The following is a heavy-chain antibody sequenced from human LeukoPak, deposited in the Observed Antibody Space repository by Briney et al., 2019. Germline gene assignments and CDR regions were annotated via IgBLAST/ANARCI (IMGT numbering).Heavy chain of an antibody. CDR1: GGSFSGYY. J-gene: IGHJ5*02. Sequence: SETLSLTCAVYGGSFSGYYWSWIRQPPGKGLEWIGEINHSGSTNYNPSLKSRVTISVDTSKNQFSLKLSSVTAADTAVYYCARHLSPSGSYGPHWFDPWGQGTLVTVSS. CDR2: INHSGST. V-gene: IGHV4-34*01. CDR3: ARHLSPSGSYGPHWFDP. D-gene: IGHD1-26*01.